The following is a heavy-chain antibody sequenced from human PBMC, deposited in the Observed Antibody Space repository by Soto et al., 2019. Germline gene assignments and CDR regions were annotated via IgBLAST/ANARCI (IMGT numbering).Heavy chain of an antibody. V-gene: IGHV4-59*01. CDR1: GGSISSYY. CDR2: IYYSGST. D-gene: IGHD3-22*01. CDR3: ARDLDYYDSSGRRIWYFDL. J-gene: IGHJ2*01. Sequence: KTSETLSLTCTVSGGSISSYYWSWIRQPPGKGLEWIGYIYYSGSTNYNPSLKSRVTISVDTSKNQFSLKLSSVTAADTAVYYCARDLDYYDSSGRRIWYFDLWGRGTLVTVSS.